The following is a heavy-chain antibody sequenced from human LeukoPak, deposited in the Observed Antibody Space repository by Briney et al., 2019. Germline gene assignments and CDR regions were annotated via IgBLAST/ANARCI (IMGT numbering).Heavy chain of an antibody. D-gene: IGHD5-18*01. CDR1: GFTFSSYG. V-gene: IGHV3-33*01. J-gene: IGHJ6*02. CDR2: IWSDGSNK. CDR3: ARQYSYGAYYYYGMDV. Sequence: WGSLTLSCAASGFTFSSYGMHWVRQAPGKGLEWVAVIWSDGSNKYYADSVKGRFTISRDNSKNTLYLQMNSLRAEDTAVYYCARQYSYGAYYYYGMDVWGQGTTVTDFS.